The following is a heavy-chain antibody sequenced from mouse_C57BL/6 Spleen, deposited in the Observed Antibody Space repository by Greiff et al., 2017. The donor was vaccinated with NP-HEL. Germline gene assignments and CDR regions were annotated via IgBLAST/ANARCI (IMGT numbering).Heavy chain of an antibody. D-gene: IGHD2-2*01. CDR3: ARGDGYDRESFAY. Sequence: QVQLQQPGAELVKPGASVKMSCKASGYTFTSYWITWVKQRPGQGLEWIGDIYPGSGSTNYNEKFKSKATLTVDTSSSTAYMQLSSLTSEDSAVYYCARGDGYDRESFAYWGQGTLVTVAA. CDR1: GYTFTSYW. J-gene: IGHJ3*01. CDR2: IYPGSGST. V-gene: IGHV1-55*01.